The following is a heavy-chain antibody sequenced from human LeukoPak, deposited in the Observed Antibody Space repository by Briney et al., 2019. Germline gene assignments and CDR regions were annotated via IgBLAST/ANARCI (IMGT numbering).Heavy chain of an antibody. CDR3: ARDVIQWGDAFDI. Sequence: PSETLSLTCTVSGGSISSGGYYWSWIRQHPGKGLEWIGYIYYSGSTYYNPSLKSRVTISVDTSKNQFSLKLSSVTAADTAVYYCARDVIQWGDAFDIWGQGTMVTVSS. CDR1: GGSISSGGYY. J-gene: IGHJ3*02. V-gene: IGHV4-31*03. CDR2: IYYSGST. D-gene: IGHD3-16*02.